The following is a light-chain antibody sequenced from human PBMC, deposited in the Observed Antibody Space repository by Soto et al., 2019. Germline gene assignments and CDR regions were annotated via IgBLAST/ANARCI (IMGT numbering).Light chain of an antibody. CDR1: QSXXRS. V-gene: IGKV1-5*01. J-gene: IGKJ3*01. CDR2: DAS. Sequence: DIQMTQSPSXLSASVGXRVTITXRASQSXXRSLAWYQQKPGKAPNLLIYDASSLESGVPSRFSGSGFGTEFTLTISSLQPDDFATYYCQQYNSYLLTFGPGTTVDIK. CDR3: QQYNSYLLT.